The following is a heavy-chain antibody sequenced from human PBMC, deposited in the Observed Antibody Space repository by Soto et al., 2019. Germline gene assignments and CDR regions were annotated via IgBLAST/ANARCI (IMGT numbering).Heavy chain of an antibody. CDR3: ARDAFDYDSSGYYPLDY. Sequence: QVQLVESGGGVVQPGRSLRLSCAASGFTFSSYGMHWVRQAPGKGLEWVAVIWYDGSNKYYADSVKGQFTISRDNSKNTLYLQMNSLRAEDTAVYYCARDAFDYDSSGYYPLDYWGQGTLVTVSS. V-gene: IGHV3-33*01. D-gene: IGHD3-22*01. CDR2: IWYDGSNK. CDR1: GFTFSSYG. J-gene: IGHJ4*02.